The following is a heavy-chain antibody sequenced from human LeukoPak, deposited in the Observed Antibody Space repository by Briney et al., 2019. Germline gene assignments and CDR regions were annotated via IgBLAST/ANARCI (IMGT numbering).Heavy chain of an antibody. CDR1: GFTVSSNY. D-gene: IGHD1-1*01. Sequence: GGSLRLSCASSGFTVSSNYVNWIRQAPGKGLEWVSIIYAGGSTVLSDSAKGRFTISRDDSKNTLYLQMDYLRPEDTAVYYCARYDNIQGYMDVWGTGTTVTVFS. V-gene: IGHV3-53*05. CDR2: IYAGGST. J-gene: IGHJ6*03. CDR3: ARYDNIQGYMDV.